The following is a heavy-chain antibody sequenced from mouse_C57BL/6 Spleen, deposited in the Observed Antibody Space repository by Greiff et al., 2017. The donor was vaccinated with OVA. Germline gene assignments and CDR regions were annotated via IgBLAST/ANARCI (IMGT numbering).Heavy chain of an antibody. CDR2: ISDGGSYT. J-gene: IGHJ2*01. V-gene: IGHV5-4*01. D-gene: IGHD2-12*01. Sequence: DVMLVESGGGLVKPGGSLKLSCAASGFTFSSYAMSWVRQTPEKRLEWVATISDGGSYTYYPDNVKGRFTISRDNAKNNLYLQMSHLKSEDTAMYYCAREGYSVGFDYWGQGTTLTVSS. CDR3: AREGYSVGFDY. CDR1: GFTFSSYA.